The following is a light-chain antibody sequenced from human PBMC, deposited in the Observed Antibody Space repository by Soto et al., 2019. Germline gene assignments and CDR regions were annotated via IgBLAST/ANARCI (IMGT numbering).Light chain of an antibody. Sequence: IAMTQTPSNLSASAEHSANLSCRASQSVSSNLAWYQQEPGQTPRLLIFGTSTRATGIPARFSGSGSGTQFTLTISCLQSEDFATYYCQHYNSYSEAFGQGTKVEIK. J-gene: IGKJ1*01. V-gene: IGKV3-15*01. CDR2: GTS. CDR3: QHYNSYSEA. CDR1: QSVSSN.